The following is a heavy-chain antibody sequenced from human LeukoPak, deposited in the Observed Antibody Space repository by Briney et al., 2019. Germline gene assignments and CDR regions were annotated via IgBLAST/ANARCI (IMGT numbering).Heavy chain of an antibody. V-gene: IGHV5-51*01. D-gene: IGHD1-14*01. J-gene: IGHJ3*02. CDR2: IYPGDSDT. CDR1: GYSFTDYW. CDR3: ARTEKEKSRPRDAFDI. Sequence: GESRKISCKASGYSFTDYWIGWVRQMPGKGLEWMGIIYPGDSDTRYSPSFQGQVTISADRSITTAYLQWKSLKASDTAIYYCARTEKEKSRPRDAFDIWGQGTPVTISS.